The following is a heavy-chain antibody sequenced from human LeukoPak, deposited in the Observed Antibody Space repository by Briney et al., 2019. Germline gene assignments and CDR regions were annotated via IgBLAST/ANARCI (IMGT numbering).Heavy chain of an antibody. D-gene: IGHD3-22*01. J-gene: IGHJ4*02. V-gene: IGHV3-11*04. CDR3: ARDPEYYYDSSGQTGGH. CDR1: GFTFRNYW. Sequence: GGSLRLSCAGSGFTFRNYWMSWIRQAPGKGLEWVSYVSSSGTRIYYADSVKGRFTISRDNVKNSLYLQMNSLRAEDTAVYYCARDPEYYYDSSGQTGGHWGQGTLVTVSS. CDR2: VSSSGTRI.